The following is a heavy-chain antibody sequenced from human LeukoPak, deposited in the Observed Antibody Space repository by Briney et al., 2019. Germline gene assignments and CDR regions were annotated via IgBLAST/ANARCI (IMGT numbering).Heavy chain of an antibody. CDR3: ARVRCSSTSCYSYYYMDV. V-gene: IGHV1-69*05. D-gene: IGHD2-2*02. CDR1: GGTFSSYA. Sequence: GASVKVSCKASGGTFSSYAISWVRQAPGQGLEWMGGIIPIFGTANYAQKFQGRVTITTDESTSTAYMELSSLRSEDTAVYYCARVRCSSTSCYSYYYMDVWGKGTTVTVSS. J-gene: IGHJ6*03. CDR2: IIPIFGTA.